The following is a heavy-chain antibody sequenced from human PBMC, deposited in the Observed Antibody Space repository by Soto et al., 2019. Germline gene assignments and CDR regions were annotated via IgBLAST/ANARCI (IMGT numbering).Heavy chain of an antibody. Sequence: LRLSCAASGFTFDDYAMHWVRQFAWKGLEWVSGINWNSGSIGYADSVKGRFAISRDNAKNSLHLQMNSLRAEDTAFYYCVKDESINWYSGHFRHWGQGTLVTVSS. J-gene: IGHJ1*01. D-gene: IGHD6-13*01. CDR2: INWNSGSI. CDR3: VKDESINWYSGHFRH. V-gene: IGHV3-9*01. CDR1: GFTFDDYA.